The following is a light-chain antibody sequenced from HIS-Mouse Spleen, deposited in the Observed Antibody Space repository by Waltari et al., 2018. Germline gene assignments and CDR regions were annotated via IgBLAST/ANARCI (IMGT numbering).Light chain of an antibody. CDR2: LGS. J-gene: IGKJ1*01. Sequence: DIVMTQSPLSLPVTPGEPASISFRSSQTPLHSNGYNYLDWYLPKPGQSPQLLIYLGSNRASGVPDRFSGSGSGTDFTLKISRVEAEDVGVYYCMQALQTWTFGQGTKVEIK. V-gene: IGKV2-28*01. CDR3: MQALQTWT. CDR1: QTPLHSNGYNY.